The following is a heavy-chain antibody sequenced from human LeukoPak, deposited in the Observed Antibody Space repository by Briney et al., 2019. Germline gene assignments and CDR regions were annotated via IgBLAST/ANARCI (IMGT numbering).Heavy chain of an antibody. V-gene: IGHV4-59*01. CDR2: FYYRGNT. Sequence: SPSETLSLTCTGSGGSISSYYWSWIRQPPGKGLEWIGYFYYRGNTNYNPTLKSRVTISVDTSKNQFSLKLSSVTAADTAVYYCARVKPSYYYDSSGYSFDYWGQGTLVTVSS. J-gene: IGHJ4*02. CDR1: GGSISSYY. D-gene: IGHD3-22*01. CDR3: ARVKPSYYYDSSGYSFDY.